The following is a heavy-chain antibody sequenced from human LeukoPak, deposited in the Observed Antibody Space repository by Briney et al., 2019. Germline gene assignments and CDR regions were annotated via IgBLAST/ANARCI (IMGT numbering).Heavy chain of an antibody. CDR1: GGSISSGDYY. Sequence: PSETLSLTCTVSGGSISSGDYYWSWLRQPPGKGLEWIGYIYYSGSTYYNPSLKSRVTISVDTSKNQFSLKLSSVTAADTAVYYCARAPNPAYYDSSGYWVGDYWGQGTLVTVSS. D-gene: IGHD3-22*01. CDR3: ARAPNPAYYDSSGYWVGDY. V-gene: IGHV4-30-4*01. J-gene: IGHJ4*02. CDR2: IYYSGST.